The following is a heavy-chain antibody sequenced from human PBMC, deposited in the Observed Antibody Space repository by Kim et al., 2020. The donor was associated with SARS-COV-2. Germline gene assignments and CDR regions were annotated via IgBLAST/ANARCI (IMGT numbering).Heavy chain of an antibody. V-gene: IGHV4-59*01. J-gene: IGHJ6*02. D-gene: IGHD6-19*01. CDR1: GGSISSYY. CDR2: IYYSGST. Sequence: SETLSLTCTVSGGSISSYYWSWIRQPPGKGLEWIGYIYYSGSTNYNPSLKSRVTISVETSKNQFSLKLSSVTAADTAVYYCARDEKLGQYSSGWYHYYYGMDVWGQGTTVTVSS. CDR3: ARDEKLGQYSSGWYHYYYGMDV.